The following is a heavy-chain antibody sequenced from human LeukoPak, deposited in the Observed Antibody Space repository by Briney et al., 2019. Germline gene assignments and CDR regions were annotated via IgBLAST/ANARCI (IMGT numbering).Heavy chain of an antibody. D-gene: IGHD6-13*01. CDR1: GFTFSSYW. CDR3: AREHYSSSCPDY. Sequence: GGSLRLSCAASGFTFSSYWMHWVRQAPGKGLVWVSRINSDGSSTNYADSVKGRFTISRDNAKNTLYLQMNSLRAEDTAVYYCAREHYSSSCPDYWDQGTLVTVSS. CDR2: INSDGSST. V-gene: IGHV3-74*01. J-gene: IGHJ4*02.